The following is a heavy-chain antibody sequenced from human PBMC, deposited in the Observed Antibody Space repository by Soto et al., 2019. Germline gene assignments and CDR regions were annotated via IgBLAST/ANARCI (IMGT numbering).Heavy chain of an antibody. CDR1: GFTFGIYT. Sequence: GGSLRLSCEASGFTFGIYTMNWVRQASGKGLEWVSSITSSSGHIYYADSVKGRFTISRDNARNSLYLQMNSLRAEDTAVYYCVRERGLSSFYGMDVWGQGTTVTV. V-gene: IGHV3-21*01. CDR3: VRERGLSSFYGMDV. D-gene: IGHD3-10*01. CDR2: ITSSSGHI. J-gene: IGHJ6*02.